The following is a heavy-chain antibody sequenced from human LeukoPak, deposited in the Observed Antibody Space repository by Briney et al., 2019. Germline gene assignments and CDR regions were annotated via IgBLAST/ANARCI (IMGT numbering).Heavy chain of an antibody. J-gene: IGHJ6*03. CDR1: GFTFSDYC. Sequence: GGSLRLSCAASGFTFSDYCMSWIRQAPGKGLEWVSYISSSGSTIYYADAVKGRFTISRDNAKNSLYLQMNSLRAEDTAVYYCARGMTRPYYMDVWGKGTTVTVSS. CDR3: ARGMTRPYYMDV. CDR2: ISSSGSTI. V-gene: IGHV3-11*04.